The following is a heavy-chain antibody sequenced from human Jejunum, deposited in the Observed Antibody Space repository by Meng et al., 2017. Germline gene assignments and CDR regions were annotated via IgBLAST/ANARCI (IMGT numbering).Heavy chain of an antibody. CDR3: ARPTVAVKFTGSGY. V-gene: IGHV1-46*01. J-gene: IGHJ4*02. Sequence: QGQRAQSGAEGKKPGAAVKVSCKASGYSFTTYYIHWVRQAPGQGLEWMGLINPTTGNTNYAQEFQGRVTMTRDTSTSTVYMELSSLRSEDTAIYYCARPTVAVKFTGSGYWGQGTLVTVSS. CDR1: GYSFTTYY. CDR2: INPTTGNT. D-gene: IGHD6-19*01.